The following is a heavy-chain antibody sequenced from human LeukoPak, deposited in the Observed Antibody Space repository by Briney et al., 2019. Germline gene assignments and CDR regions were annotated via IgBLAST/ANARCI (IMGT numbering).Heavy chain of an antibody. CDR3: ARDVGGRSY. J-gene: IGHJ4*02. D-gene: IGHD1-26*01. Sequence: GGSLRLSCAASGFTFSSFGMSWVRQAPGKGLEWVSYISASARSIFYADSVKGRFTISRDNAKNSLFLQMNSLRSEDTAVYYCARDVGGRSYWGQGTPVTVSS. CDR1: GFTFSSFG. CDR2: ISASARSI. V-gene: IGHV3-48*04.